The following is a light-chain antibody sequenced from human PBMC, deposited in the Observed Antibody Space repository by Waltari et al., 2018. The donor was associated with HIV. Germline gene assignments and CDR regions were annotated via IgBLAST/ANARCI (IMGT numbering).Light chain of an antibody. CDR3: HQYATSPRT. J-gene: IGKJ4*01. CDR1: ENVGSSY. V-gene: IGKV3-20*01. CDR2: GTS. Sequence: EIVLTQSPGSLSLSPGESATLSCRASENVGSSYLAWYQHRPGQAPRLLIYGTSKRATGIPDRFSGGVSGTDFTLTLKILEPEDFAVYYCHQYATSPRTFGGGTKVEVK.